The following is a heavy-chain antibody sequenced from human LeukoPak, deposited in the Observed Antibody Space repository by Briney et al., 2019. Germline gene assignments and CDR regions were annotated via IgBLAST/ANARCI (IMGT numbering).Heavy chain of an antibody. V-gene: IGHV3-15*01. CDR1: GFIFPNAW. J-gene: IGHJ1*01. D-gene: IGHD3-10*01. CDR3: VTDGGLLPYYFTY. Sequence: GGSLRLSCAASGFIFPNAWMHWLPQAPGKGLVWVGRIKNKNSGRTTNYIAPVKGRFTISRDDSRDTLYLDMDSRKTEDTAVYYCVTDGGLLPYYFTYWGQGTLVTVSS. CDR2: IKNKNSGRTT.